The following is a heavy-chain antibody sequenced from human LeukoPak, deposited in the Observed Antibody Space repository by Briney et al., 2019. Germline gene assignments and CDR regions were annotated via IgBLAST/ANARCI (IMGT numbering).Heavy chain of an antibody. V-gene: IGHV4-30-2*02. CDR1: GGSISSGGYS. CDR2: IYHSGST. D-gene: IGHD1-26*01. CDR3: ARTPASYSGSYWAPFDY. Sequence: PSQTLSLTCAVSGGSISSGGYSWSWIRQPPGKGLEWIGYIYHSGSTYYNPSLKSRVTISVDRSKNQFSLKLSSVTAADTAVYYCARTPASYSGSYWAPFDYWGQGTLVTVSS. J-gene: IGHJ4*02.